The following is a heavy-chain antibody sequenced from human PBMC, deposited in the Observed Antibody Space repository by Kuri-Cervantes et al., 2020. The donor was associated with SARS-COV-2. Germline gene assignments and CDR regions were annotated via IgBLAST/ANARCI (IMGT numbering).Heavy chain of an antibody. V-gene: IGHV5-51*01. CDR3: ARHSGLEASTEVDF. D-gene: IGHD1-26*01. CDR1: AYSFSTNR. CDR2: IYPGEYDT. Sequence: KVSCKGSAYSFSTNRIAWVRQRPGKGLEWMGVIYPGEYDTRNSPSLQGQVTISADGYINTAYLQWSSLTASATAMYYCARHSGLEASTEVDFWGQGTLVTVSS. J-gene: IGHJ4*02.